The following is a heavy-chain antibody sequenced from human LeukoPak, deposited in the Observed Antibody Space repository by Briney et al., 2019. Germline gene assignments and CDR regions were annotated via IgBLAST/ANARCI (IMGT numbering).Heavy chain of an antibody. Sequence: PGGSLRLSCAASGFTFSSYAMSWVRQAPGKGLEWVSAISGSGGSTYYADSVKGRFTISRDNSENTVYLQMDSLRAEDTALYYCAKMGSAPYYDHFDYFDYWGQGTLVTVSS. D-gene: IGHD3-10*01. CDR1: GFTFSSYA. CDR3: AKMGSAPYYDHFDYFDY. V-gene: IGHV3-23*01. J-gene: IGHJ4*02. CDR2: ISGSGGST.